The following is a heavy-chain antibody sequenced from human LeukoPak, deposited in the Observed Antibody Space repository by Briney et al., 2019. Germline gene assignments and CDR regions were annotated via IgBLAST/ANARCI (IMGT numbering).Heavy chain of an antibody. Sequence: GGSLRLSCAASGFTFSSYWMSWVRQAPGKGLEWVSAISGSGDSTYYADSVRGRFTISRDYSKNTLFLQMNSPRAEDTAVYYCAKDRQQQLVLDYFDYWGQGTLVTVSS. CDR3: AKDRQQQLVLDYFDY. CDR2: ISGSGDST. CDR1: GFTFSSYW. J-gene: IGHJ4*02. D-gene: IGHD6-13*01. V-gene: IGHV3-23*01.